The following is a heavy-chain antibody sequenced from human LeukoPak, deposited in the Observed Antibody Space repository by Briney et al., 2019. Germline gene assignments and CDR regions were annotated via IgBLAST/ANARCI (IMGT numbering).Heavy chain of an antibody. CDR2: ISGRGGST. CDR3: AKVAPLGAVAGPVTY. V-gene: IGHV3-23*01. Sequence: PGGSLRLSCAASGFTFSTYAMSWVRQAPGKGLEWVSGISGRGGSTYYADSVKGRFTISRDNSKNTLYLQMNSLRAEDSAVYYCAKVAPLGAVAGPVTYWGQGTLVTVSS. CDR1: GFTFSTYA. J-gene: IGHJ4*02. D-gene: IGHD6-19*01.